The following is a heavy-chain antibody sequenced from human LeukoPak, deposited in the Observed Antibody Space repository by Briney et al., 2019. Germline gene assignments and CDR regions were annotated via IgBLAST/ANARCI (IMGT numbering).Heavy chain of an antibody. J-gene: IGHJ4*02. CDR1: GFTFSNYG. CDR3: AKDLKGYYGSGSYPH. D-gene: IGHD3-10*01. Sequence: PGGSLRLSCSASGFTFSNYGMHWVRQAPGKGLEWVALVSAEGSTSYYANSLKGRFTISRDNSKNTLYLQMNSLRAEDTAVYYCAKDLKGYYGSGSYPHWGQGTLVTVSS. CDR2: VSAEGSTS. V-gene: IGHV3-30*18.